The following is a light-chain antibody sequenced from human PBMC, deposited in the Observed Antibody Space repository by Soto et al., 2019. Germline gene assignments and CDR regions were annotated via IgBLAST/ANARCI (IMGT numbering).Light chain of an antibody. CDR3: QQYNSHWT. CDR1: QSISTY. V-gene: IGKV1-39*01. J-gene: IGKJ1*01. Sequence: DIHMTQSPSSLSASVGDRVTITCRASQSISTYLNWYQQKPGKAPKVLIYAASSLQSGVPPRFSGSGSGTDFTLTISSLQPEDFATYYCQQYNSHWTFGQGTKVDIK. CDR2: AAS.